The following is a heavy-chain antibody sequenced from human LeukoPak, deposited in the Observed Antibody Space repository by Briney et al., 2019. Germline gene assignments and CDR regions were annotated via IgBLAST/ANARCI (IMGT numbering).Heavy chain of an antibody. Sequence: ASVKVSCKASGYTFTGYYMHWVRQAPGQGLEWMGWINPNSGGTNYAQKFQGRVTMTRDTSISTAYMELSRLRSDDTAVYYCARWGLYGSGSYYNLDAFDIWGQGTMVTVSS. CDR3: ARWGLYGSGSYYNLDAFDI. D-gene: IGHD3-10*01. J-gene: IGHJ3*02. CDR1: GYTFTGYY. V-gene: IGHV1-2*02. CDR2: INPNSGGT.